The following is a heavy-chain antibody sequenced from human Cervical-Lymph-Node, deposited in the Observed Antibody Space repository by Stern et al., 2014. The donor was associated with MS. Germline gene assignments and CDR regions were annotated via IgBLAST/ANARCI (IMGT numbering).Heavy chain of an antibody. D-gene: IGHD2-15*01. CDR3: AKDKCSGGSCYWFDP. Sequence: QVQLQQSGAEVKKPGASVKVSCKASGYSFNGFYMHWVRQAPGQGLEWMGWINPNSGDTNYAQKLQGRVTMTRDTSITTAYMELGRLRSDDTAVYYCAKDKCSGGSCYWFDPWGQGTLVTVSS. J-gene: IGHJ5*02. V-gene: IGHV1-2*02. CDR1: GYSFNGFY. CDR2: INPNSGDT.